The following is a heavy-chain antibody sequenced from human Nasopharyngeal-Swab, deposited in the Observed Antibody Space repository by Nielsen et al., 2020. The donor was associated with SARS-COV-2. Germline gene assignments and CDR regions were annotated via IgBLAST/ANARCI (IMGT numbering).Heavy chain of an antibody. CDR2: IFSNDEK. CDR3: ARISSLYYYCMDV. J-gene: IGHJ6*03. Sequence: WIRQPPGKALEWLAHIFSNDEKSYSTSLKSRLTISKDTSKSQVVLTMTNMDPVDTATYYCARISSLYYYCMDVWGKGTTVTVSS. V-gene: IGHV2-26*01.